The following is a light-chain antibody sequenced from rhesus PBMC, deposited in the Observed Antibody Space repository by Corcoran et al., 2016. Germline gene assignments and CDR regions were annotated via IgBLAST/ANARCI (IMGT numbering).Light chain of an antibody. CDR1: QGINSW. J-gene: IGKJ1*01. Sequence: DIQMTQSPSSLSASVGDKVTITCHASQGINSWLAWYQQKPGRAPKPLIFAASNLQSGVPSRFSGSGSGADYTLTISSLQPEDFATYYCQQRNSYPRTFGQGTKVEIK. V-gene: IGKV1-19*01. CDR2: AAS. CDR3: QQRNSYPRT.